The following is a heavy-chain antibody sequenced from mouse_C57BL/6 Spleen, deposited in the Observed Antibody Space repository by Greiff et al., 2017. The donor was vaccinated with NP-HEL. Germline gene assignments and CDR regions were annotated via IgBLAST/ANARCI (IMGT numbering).Heavy chain of an antibody. Sequence: VQLQQSGAELVRPRTSVKVSCKASGYAFTNYLIEWVKQRPGQGLEWIGVINPGSGGTNYNEKFKGKATLTADKSSSTAYMQLSSLTSEDSAVYVCALYAFDYWGQGTTLTVSS. V-gene: IGHV1-54*01. CDR2: INPGSGGT. D-gene: IGHD1-1*01. CDR1: GYAFTNYL. J-gene: IGHJ2*01. CDR3: ALYAFDY.